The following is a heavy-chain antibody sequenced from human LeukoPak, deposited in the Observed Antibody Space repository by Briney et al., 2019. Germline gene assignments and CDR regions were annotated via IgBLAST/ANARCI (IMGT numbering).Heavy chain of an antibody. CDR2: IYSSGTT. Sequence: PSETLSLTCTVSGGSISSYYWSWIRQPAGKGLEWIGRIYSSGTTNYNPSLKSRVTMSVDTSKNQFSLKLSSVTVADTAVYYCAGGYCGGGSCRTFYFDYWGQGALVTVSS. V-gene: IGHV4-4*07. CDR1: GGSISSYY. CDR3: AGGYCGGGSCRTFYFDY. J-gene: IGHJ4*02. D-gene: IGHD2-15*01.